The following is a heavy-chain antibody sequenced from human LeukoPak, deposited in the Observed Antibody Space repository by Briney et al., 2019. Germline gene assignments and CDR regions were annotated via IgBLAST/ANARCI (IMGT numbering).Heavy chain of an antibody. CDR2: IYHSGST. CDR1: GYSISSGYY. J-gene: IGHJ4*02. D-gene: IGHD5-12*01. V-gene: IGHV4-38-2*02. Sequence: SETLSLTCTVSGYSISSGYYWGWIRQPPGKGLEWIGSIYHSGSTYYNPSLKSRVTISVDTSKNQFSLKLSSVTAADTAVYYCARDEGGYDCQFDYWGQGTLVTVSS. CDR3: ARDEGGYDCQFDY.